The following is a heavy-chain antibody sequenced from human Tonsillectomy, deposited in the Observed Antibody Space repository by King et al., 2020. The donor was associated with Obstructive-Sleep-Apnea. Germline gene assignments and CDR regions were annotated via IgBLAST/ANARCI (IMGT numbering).Heavy chain of an antibody. D-gene: IGHD2-2*02. CDR2: IWLDGGYI. V-gene: IGHV3-9*01. J-gene: IGHJ3*02. CDR1: GFTFGYYS. CDR3: AKDNTDDAFDI. Sequence: VQLVESGGGVVQPGRSLRLSCAASGFTFGYYSMHWVRQAPGEGLEGVSGIWLDGGYIGHADSVKGRFTISRDNAKNSLYLQMNSLRAEDTALYYCAKDNTDDAFDIWGQGTMVTVSS.